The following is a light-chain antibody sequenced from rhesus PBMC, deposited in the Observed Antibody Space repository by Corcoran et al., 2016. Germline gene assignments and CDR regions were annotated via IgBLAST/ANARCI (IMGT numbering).Light chain of an antibody. CDR3: GSYRSGSTYI. Sequence: QSDLTQPPSVSKSIGQSVTISCTGTSSDIGGYNGVSWYQQHPGTAPRLLIYEVSKRPSGVSDRFSGSKSGNMASLTISGLQAEYEADYYRGSYRSGSTYIFGAGTRLTVL. V-gene: IGLV2-38*01. CDR2: EVS. CDR1: SSDIGGYNG. J-gene: IGLJ1*01.